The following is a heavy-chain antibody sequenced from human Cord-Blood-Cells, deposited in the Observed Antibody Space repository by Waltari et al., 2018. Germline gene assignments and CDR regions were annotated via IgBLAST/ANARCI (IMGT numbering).Heavy chain of an antibody. V-gene: IGHV4-39*01. D-gene: IGHD5-12*01. J-gene: IGHJ3*02. CDR1: GGSISSSSYY. CDR3: ARQVATIRDAFDI. Sequence: QLQLQESGPGLVKPSETLSLTCTVSGGSISSSSYYWGWIRQPPGKGLEWIGSIYYSGSTYYNPSLKSRVTISVDTSKNQFSLKLSSATAADTAVYYCARQVATIRDAFDIWGQGTMVTVSS. CDR2: IYYSGST.